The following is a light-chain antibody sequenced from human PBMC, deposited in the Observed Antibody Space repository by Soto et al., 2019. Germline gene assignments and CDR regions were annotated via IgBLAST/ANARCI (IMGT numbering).Light chain of an antibody. Sequence: DIQMTQSPSTLSASVGDRVTITCRASQTISNWLAWYQQKPGKAPKLLIYDASSLESGVPSRFSGSGSGTEFTLTISSLQSEDFAVYYCQQYNNWPLAPIGVTFGPGTKVDIK. CDR2: DAS. CDR1: QTISNW. J-gene: IGKJ3*01. V-gene: IGKV1-5*01. CDR3: QQYNNWPLAPIGVT.